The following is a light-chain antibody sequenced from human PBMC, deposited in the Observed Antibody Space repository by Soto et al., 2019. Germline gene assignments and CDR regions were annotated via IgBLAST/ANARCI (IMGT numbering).Light chain of an antibody. CDR3: QHYDSLPLS. CDR1: QDINTF. Sequence: DIQMTQSPSSLSASVGDRVTVTCQASQDINTFLNWYQQKLGKAPKLLIYDASNLETGVPSRFSGSGSGTDFTLTISSLQPEDSGTYYCQHYDSLPLSFGPGTKVHLK. CDR2: DAS. V-gene: IGKV1-33*01. J-gene: IGKJ3*01.